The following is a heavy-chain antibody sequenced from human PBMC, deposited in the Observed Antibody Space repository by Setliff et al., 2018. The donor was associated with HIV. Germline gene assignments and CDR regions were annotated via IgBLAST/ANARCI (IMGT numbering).Heavy chain of an antibody. CDR1: GYSIGSGSF. Sequence: SETRSLTCAVSGYSIGSGSFWGWIRQPPGKGLEWIATIPHNGGTYYNPDPSLTGRVTISVDTSKNQFSLKLASVTAADTAVYYCARYSTLTTNFDYWGQGTLVTVSS. V-gene: IGHV4-38-2*01. CDR2: IPHNGGT. CDR3: ARYSTLTTNFDY. D-gene: IGHD4-17*01. J-gene: IGHJ4*02.